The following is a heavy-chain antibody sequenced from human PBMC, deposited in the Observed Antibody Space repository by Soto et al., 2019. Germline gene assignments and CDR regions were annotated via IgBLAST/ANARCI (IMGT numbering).Heavy chain of an antibody. V-gene: IGHV3-13*01. J-gene: IGHJ4*02. CDR3: TRGAAGFDY. CDR2: IGKAGDT. D-gene: IGHD6-19*01. Sequence: EVQLVESGGDLVQPGGSLRLSCGASGFTFSSYDFHWVRQTSGKGLEWVSGIGKAGDTYYAGSLKGRFTLSRENAKNYLYLQLNSIRHGDTAVYYCTRGAAGFDYWGQGALVTVSS. CDR1: GFTFSSYD.